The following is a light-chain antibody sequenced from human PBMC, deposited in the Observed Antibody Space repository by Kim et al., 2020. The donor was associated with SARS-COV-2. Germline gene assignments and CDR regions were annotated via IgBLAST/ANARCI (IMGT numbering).Light chain of an antibody. V-gene: IGKV3-20*01. Sequence: PGERATLSCRASQSVSSNFLAWYQQKSGQAPRLLIYSASSRAAGIPDRFSGSGSGTDFTLTITRLEPEDFAVYYCQHYDNLPRTFGQGTKV. J-gene: IGKJ1*01. CDR1: QSVSSNF. CDR3: QHYDNLPRT. CDR2: SAS.